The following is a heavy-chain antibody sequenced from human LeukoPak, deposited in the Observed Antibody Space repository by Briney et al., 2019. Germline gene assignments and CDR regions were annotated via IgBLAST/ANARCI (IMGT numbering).Heavy chain of an antibody. V-gene: IGHV7-4-1*02. D-gene: IGHD3-10*01. CDR3: ARDSRLSGSGP. J-gene: IGHJ5*02. CDR1: GYTFTGYY. CDR2: INTNTGNP. Sequence: ASVKVSCKASGYTFTGYYIHWVRQAPGQGLEWMGWINTNTGNPTYAQGFTGRFVFSLDTSVSTAYLQISSLKAEDTAVYYCARDSRLSGSGPWGQGTLVTVSS.